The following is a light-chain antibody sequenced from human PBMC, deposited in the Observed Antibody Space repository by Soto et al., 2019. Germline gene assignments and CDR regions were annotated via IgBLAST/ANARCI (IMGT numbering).Light chain of an antibody. J-gene: IGKJ2*01. CDR3: QRHDQWPFP. V-gene: IGKV3-15*01. CDR1: QSVNSN. CDR2: GAS. Sequence: EIVMTQSPATLSVSPGERATLSCRASQSVNSNLAWYQQKPGQAPRLLIYGASTRATGIPARLSGSGSGTVSTLTLRSLQSEDFAVYYCQRHDQWPFPFGQGTKLDIK.